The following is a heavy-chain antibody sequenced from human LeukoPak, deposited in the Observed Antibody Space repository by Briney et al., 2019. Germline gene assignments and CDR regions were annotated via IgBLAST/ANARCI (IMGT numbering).Heavy chain of an antibody. Sequence: ASVKVSCKASGYTFTSYGISWVRQAPGQGLGWMGWISIYNGNTDYAQKLRGRVTMTTDTSTGTAYLELRGLRSDDTAVYYCARITYDFWSGYYMPDDPWGQGTLVTVSS. D-gene: IGHD3-3*01. J-gene: IGHJ5*02. CDR1: GYTFTSYG. V-gene: IGHV1-18*01. CDR3: ARITYDFWSGYYMPDDP. CDR2: ISIYNGNT.